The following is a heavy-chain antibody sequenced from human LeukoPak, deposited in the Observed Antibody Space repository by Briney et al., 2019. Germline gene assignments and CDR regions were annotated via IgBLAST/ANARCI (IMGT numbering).Heavy chain of an antibody. CDR1: GFTFSSYG. CDR2: IRSDGSDK. J-gene: IGHJ4*02. V-gene: IGHV3-30*02. D-gene: IGHD2-15*01. Sequence: SGGSLRLSCAASGFTFSSYGMYWVRQAPGKGLEWVAFIRSDGSDKYYADSVKGRFTISRDNSKNTVYLQMSSLRAEDTAVYYCAKERDLVAATYYFDYLGQGTLVTVSS. CDR3: AKERDLVAATYYFDY.